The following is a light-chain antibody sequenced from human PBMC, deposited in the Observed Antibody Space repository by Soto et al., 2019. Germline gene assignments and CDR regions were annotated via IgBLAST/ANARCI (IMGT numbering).Light chain of an antibody. Sequence: DIQMTQSPSTVSASVGDRVTITCWASQSISSWLAWYQQKPGKAPNLLIYKASSLESGVPSRFSGSGSGTEFTLTISSLQPDDFATYYCQQYNIYPWTFGQGTKVEIK. CDR2: KAS. CDR3: QQYNIYPWT. V-gene: IGKV1-5*03. CDR1: QSISSW. J-gene: IGKJ1*01.